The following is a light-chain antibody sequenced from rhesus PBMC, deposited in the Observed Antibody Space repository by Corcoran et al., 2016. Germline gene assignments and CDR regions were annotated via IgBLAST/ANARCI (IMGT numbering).Light chain of an antibody. V-gene: IGKV1-74*01. J-gene: IGKJ3*01. CDR1: QSFSSS. CDR3: QHNYGTPLT. Sequence: DIQMTQSPSSLSASVGDTVTITCWASQSFSSSLAWYQQKPGKAPKLMIYKASTLQSGVPSRFRGSGSGTDDTFTISSLQSEDVATYYCQHNYGTPLTFGPGTKLDIK. CDR2: KAS.